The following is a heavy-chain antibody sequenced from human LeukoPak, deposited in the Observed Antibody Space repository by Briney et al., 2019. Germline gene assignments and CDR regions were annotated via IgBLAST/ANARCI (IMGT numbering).Heavy chain of an antibody. V-gene: IGHV6-1*01. Sequence: SQTLSLTCAISGDSVSSTSAAWNWIRQSPSRGLEWLGRTYYTSKWYNDYAESVASRITISADTSKNQFSLQLNSVTPEDTAVYFCARGSYCSSTACYSWFDPWGQGTLVTVSS. CDR3: ARGSYCSSTACYSWFDP. CDR1: GDSVSSTSAA. CDR2: TYYTSKWYN. J-gene: IGHJ5*02. D-gene: IGHD2-2*02.